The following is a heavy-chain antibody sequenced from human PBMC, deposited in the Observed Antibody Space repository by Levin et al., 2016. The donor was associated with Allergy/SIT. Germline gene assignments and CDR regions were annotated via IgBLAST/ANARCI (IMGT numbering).Heavy chain of an antibody. Sequence: GESLKISCAASGFTFSSYGMHWVRQAPGKGLEWVAVIWYDGSNKYYADSVKGRFTISRDNSKNTLYLQMNSLRAEDTAVYYCAKEGNRGWYAFDYWGQGTLVTVSS. CDR1: GFTFSSYG. J-gene: IGHJ4*02. V-gene: IGHV3-30*02. D-gene: IGHD6-19*01. CDR3: AKEGNRGWYAFDY. CDR2: IWYDGSNK.